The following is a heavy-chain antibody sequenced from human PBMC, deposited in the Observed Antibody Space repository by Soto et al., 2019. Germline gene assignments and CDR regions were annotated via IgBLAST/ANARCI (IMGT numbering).Heavy chain of an antibody. Sequence: QVQLVESGGGVVQPGRSLRLSCAASGFTFSSYGMHWVRQAPGKGLEWVAVISYDGSNKYYADSVKGRFTISRDNSKNTLYLQMNSLRAEDTAVYYCAKEGVGATLYYFDYWGQGTLVTVSS. CDR2: ISYDGSNK. V-gene: IGHV3-30*18. D-gene: IGHD1-26*01. J-gene: IGHJ4*02. CDR3: AKEGVGATLYYFDY. CDR1: GFTFSSYG.